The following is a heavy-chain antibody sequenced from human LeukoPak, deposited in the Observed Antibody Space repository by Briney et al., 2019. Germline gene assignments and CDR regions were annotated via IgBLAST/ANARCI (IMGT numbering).Heavy chain of an antibody. Sequence: SETLSLTCTVSGGSVSSGNYYWSWIRQPPGKGLEWIGYIYFSGSTTYNPSLKSRVTISVDTSKNQFSLKLTSVTPADTAVYYCARCPIALAPPYFDYWGQGTLVTVSS. V-gene: IGHV4-61*01. CDR1: GGSVSSGNYY. CDR2: IYFSGST. CDR3: ARCPIALAPPYFDY. D-gene: IGHD6-19*01. J-gene: IGHJ4*02.